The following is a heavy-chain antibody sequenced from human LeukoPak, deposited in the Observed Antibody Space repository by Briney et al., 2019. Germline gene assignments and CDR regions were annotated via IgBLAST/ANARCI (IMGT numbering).Heavy chain of an antibody. J-gene: IGHJ1*01. Sequence: GGSLRLSCAASGFSFSSYGMHWVRQAPGKGLEGVAVSWYDGSIKYYADSVKGRFTISRDNSKNTLYLQMNSLRAEDTAVYYCAPEYFQHWGQGTLVTVSS. CDR3: APEYFQH. V-gene: IGHV3-33*03. CDR2: SWYDGSIK. CDR1: GFSFSSYG.